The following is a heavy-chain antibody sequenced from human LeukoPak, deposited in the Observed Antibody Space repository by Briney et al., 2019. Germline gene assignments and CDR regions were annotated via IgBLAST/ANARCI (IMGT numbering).Heavy chain of an antibody. D-gene: IGHD3-22*01. CDR1: GFTFSSYG. J-gene: IGHJ4*02. Sequence: PGGSLRLSCAASGFTFSSYGMHWVRQAPGEGLEWVAVISYDGSNKYYADSVKGRFTISRDNSKNTLYLQMNSLRVEDTAVYFCASGRDFYYDTSGWWGQGTLVTVSS. V-gene: IGHV3-30*03. CDR2: ISYDGSNK. CDR3: ASGRDFYYDTSGW.